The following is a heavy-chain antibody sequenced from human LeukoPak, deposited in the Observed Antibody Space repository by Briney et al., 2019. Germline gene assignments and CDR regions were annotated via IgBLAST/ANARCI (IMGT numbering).Heavy chain of an antibody. V-gene: IGHV3-11*01. J-gene: IGHJ5*02. CDR3: ARDDYGGNYWFDP. Sequence: GGSLRLSCAASGFTFSDYYMSWIRQAPGKGLEWVSYISSSGLTIYYADSVKGRFTISRDNAKNSLYLQMNSLRAEDTALYHCARDDYGGNYWFDPWGQGTLVTVSS. CDR2: ISSSGLTI. D-gene: IGHD4-23*01. CDR1: GFTFSDYY.